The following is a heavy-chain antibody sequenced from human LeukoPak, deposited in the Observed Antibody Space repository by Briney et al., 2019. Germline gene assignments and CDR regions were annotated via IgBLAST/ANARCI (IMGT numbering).Heavy chain of an antibody. CDR1: GDSISGNC. V-gene: IGHV4-4*07. Sequence: PSETLSLTCTVSGDSISGNCWNWIRQPAGKGLEWIGRIHSSGTTNYNPSLKSRITMSIEKSQNQFSLKLSSVTAADTAVYYCARDYTGYNWFDTWGQGNLVTVSS. CDR2: IHSSGTT. D-gene: IGHD2-2*03. J-gene: IGHJ5*02. CDR3: ARDYTGYNWFDT.